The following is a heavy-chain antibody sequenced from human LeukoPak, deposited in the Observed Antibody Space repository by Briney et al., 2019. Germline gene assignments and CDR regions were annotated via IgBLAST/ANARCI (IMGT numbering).Heavy chain of an antibody. CDR3: ARDQVLDAFDI. Sequence: GGSLRLSCAASGFTFSSYSMNWVRQAPGKGLEWVSSISSSSSYIYYADSVKGRFTISRDNAKNSLYLQMNSLRAEDTAVYYCARDQVLDAFDIWGQGTMVTVSS. CDR2: ISSSSSYI. J-gene: IGHJ3*02. CDR1: GFTFSSYS. V-gene: IGHV3-21*01.